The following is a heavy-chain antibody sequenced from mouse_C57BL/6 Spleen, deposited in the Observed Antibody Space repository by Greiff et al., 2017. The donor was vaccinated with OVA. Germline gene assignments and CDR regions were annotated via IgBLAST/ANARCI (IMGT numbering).Heavy chain of an antibody. V-gene: IGHV1-7*01. J-gene: IGHJ2*01. CDR2: INPSSGYT. CDR1: GYTFTSYW. CDR3: ARTRDGNCFDC. D-gene: IGHD2-1*01. Sequence: VKLVESGAELAKPGASVKLSCKASGYTFTSYWMHWVKQRPGQGLEWIGYINPSSGYTKYNQKFKDKATLTADKSSSTAYMQLSSLTYEDAAVYYCARTRDGNCFDCWGQGTTLTVSS.